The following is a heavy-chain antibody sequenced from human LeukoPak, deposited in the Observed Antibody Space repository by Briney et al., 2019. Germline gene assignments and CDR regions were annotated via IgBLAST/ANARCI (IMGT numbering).Heavy chain of an antibody. CDR1: GFTFTNYD. J-gene: IGHJ4*02. Sequence: ASVKVSCKASGFTFTNYDINWVRQASGQGLEWMGIINPSGGSTSYAQKFQGRVTMTRDTSTSTVYMELSSLRSEDTAVYYCARGNAGDSSGIYYFDYWGQETLVTVSS. D-gene: IGHD3-22*01. V-gene: IGHV1-46*01. CDR3: ARGNAGDSSGIYYFDY. CDR2: INPSGGST.